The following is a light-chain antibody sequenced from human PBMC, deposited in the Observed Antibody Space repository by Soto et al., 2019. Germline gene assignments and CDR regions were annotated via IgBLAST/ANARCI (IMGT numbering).Light chain of an antibody. CDR3: QQSYSAPWT. V-gene: IGKV1-39*01. CDR2: CAS. J-gene: IGKJ1*01. Sequence: DIQMTQSPSSLSASVGDRVTITCRASQSISSYLNWYQQKPGKVPKLLIYCASSVQSGVPSRFSGGGSGTDFTLNISSVQPEDYAAYYCQQSYSAPWTFGQGTEVEIK. CDR1: QSISSY.